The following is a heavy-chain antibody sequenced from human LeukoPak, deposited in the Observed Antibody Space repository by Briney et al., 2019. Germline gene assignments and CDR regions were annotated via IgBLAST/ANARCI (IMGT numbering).Heavy chain of an antibody. V-gene: IGHV1-2*02. CDR1: GYTFTGYY. CDR3: ARNNLEPQLSAFDI. D-gene: IGHD6-13*01. J-gene: IGHJ3*02. Sequence: GASVKVSCKASGYTFTGYYMHWVRQAPGQGLEWMGWINPNSGGTNYAQKFQGRVTMTRDTSIRTAYMELSRLRADDTAVYYCARNNLEPQLSAFDIWGQGTMVTVSS. CDR2: INPNSGGT.